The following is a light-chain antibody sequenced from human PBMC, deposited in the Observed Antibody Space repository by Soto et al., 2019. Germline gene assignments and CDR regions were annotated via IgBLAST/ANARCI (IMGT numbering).Light chain of an antibody. CDR2: AAS. CDR3: LQEYNYPRT. V-gene: IGKV1-6*01. Sequence: ALQMTQSPSSLSASVGDRVTITCRASQDIRIDLGWYQQKPGKAPKVLIYAASSLQSGVPSRFSGSGSGTDFTLTISSLQPEDFATYYCLQEYNYPRTFGQGTKVEIK. J-gene: IGKJ1*01. CDR1: QDIRID.